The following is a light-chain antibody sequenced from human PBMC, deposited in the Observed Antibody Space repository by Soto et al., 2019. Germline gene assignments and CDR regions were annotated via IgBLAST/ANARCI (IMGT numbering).Light chain of an antibody. Sequence: LTQPPSASGSPGQSVAISCTGTGSDVGGYNYVSWYQQHPGKAPKLMIYEVNKRPSGVPDRFSGSKSGNTASLTVSGLQAEDEADYYCSSYAGSSNVFGTGTKVTVL. V-gene: IGLV2-8*01. CDR3: SSYAGSSNV. CDR1: GSDVGGYNY. J-gene: IGLJ1*01. CDR2: EVN.